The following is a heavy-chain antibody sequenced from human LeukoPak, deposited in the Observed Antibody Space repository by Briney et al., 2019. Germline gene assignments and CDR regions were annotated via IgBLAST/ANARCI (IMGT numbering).Heavy chain of an antibody. Sequence: ASVKVSCKASGYTFTSYGISWVRQAPGQALEWMGWISAYNGNTNYAQKLQGRVTMTTDTSTSTAYMELRSLRSDDTAVYYCASATPSDTDYYGMDVWGQGTTVTVSS. CDR2: ISAYNGNT. J-gene: IGHJ6*02. D-gene: IGHD2-2*01. CDR3: ASATPSDTDYYGMDV. V-gene: IGHV1-18*01. CDR1: GYTFTSYG.